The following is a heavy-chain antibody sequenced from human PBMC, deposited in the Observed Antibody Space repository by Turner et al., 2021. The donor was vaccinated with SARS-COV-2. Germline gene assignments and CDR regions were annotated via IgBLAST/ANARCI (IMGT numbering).Heavy chain of an antibody. CDR2: INHSGST. D-gene: IGHD5-18*01. Sequence: QVQLQQWGAGLFTPSETLSLTCAVYGGSFSGYYWSWIRQPPGKGLEWIGEINHSGSTNYNPSLKSRVTISVDTSKNQFSLKLSSVTAADTAVYYCARGGGYSYGALDYWGQGTLVTVSS. CDR1: GGSFSGYY. V-gene: IGHV4-34*01. J-gene: IGHJ4*02. CDR3: ARGGGYSYGALDY.